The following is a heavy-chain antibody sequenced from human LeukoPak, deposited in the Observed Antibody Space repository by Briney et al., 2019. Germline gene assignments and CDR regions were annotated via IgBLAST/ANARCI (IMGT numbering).Heavy chain of an antibody. CDR1: GFTFSSYS. Sequence: GGSVRLSCAASGFTFSSYSMNWVRQAPGKGLEWVSYISSSTSTIYYADSVKGRFTISRDNAENSLYLHMNSLKDEDTAVYYCARGALDFDYWGQGSL. CDR2: ISSSTSTI. CDR3: ARGALDFDY. J-gene: IGHJ4*02. V-gene: IGHV3-48*02.